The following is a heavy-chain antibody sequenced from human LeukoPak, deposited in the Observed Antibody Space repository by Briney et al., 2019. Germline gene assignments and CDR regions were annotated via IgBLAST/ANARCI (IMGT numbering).Heavy chain of an antibody. V-gene: IGHV4-34*01. CDR3: ARGRRVRSSGWESANWYFDL. CDR1: GGSFSGYY. J-gene: IGHJ2*01. D-gene: IGHD6-19*01. CDR2: INHSGST. Sequence: SETLSLTCAVYGGSFSGYYWSWIRQPPGKGLEWIGEINHSGSTNYNPSLKSRVTISVDTSKNQFSLKLSSVTAADTAVYYCARGRRVRSSGWESANWYFDLWGRGTLVTVSS.